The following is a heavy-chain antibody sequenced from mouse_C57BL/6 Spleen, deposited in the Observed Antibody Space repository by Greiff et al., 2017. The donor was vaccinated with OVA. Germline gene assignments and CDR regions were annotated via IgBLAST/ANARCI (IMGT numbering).Heavy chain of an antibody. J-gene: IGHJ4*01. CDR2: IWSGGST. CDR1: GFSLTSYG. CDR3: ARSPNYDYGAMDY. Sequence: VKLQESGPGLVQPSQSLSITCTVSGFSLTSYGVHWVRQSPGKGLEWLGVIWSGGSTDYNAAFISRLSISKDNSKSQVFFKMNSLQADDTAIYYCARSPNYDYGAMDYWGQGTSVTVSS. D-gene: IGHD2-4*01. V-gene: IGHV2-2*01.